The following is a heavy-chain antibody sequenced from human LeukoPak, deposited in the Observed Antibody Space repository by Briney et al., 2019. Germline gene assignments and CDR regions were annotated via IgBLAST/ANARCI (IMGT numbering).Heavy chain of an antibody. J-gene: IGHJ5*02. CDR3: ARGIFYGGRNQYIWFDL. CDR1: GFTFSSYG. D-gene: IGHD4-23*01. Sequence: GGSLRLSCAASGFTFSSYGMHWVRQAPGKGLEWVAVIWYDGSNKYYADSVKGRFTISRDNSKNTLYLQMNSLRAEDTAVYYCARGIFYGGRNQYIWFDLWGQGTLVTVSS. CDR2: IWYDGSNK. V-gene: IGHV3-33*01.